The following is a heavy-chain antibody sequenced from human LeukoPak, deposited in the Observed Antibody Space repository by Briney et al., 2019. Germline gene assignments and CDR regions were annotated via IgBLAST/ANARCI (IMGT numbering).Heavy chain of an antibody. CDR3: ARGYSNYYYGMDV. CDR1: GFSFSNYG. Sequence: GGSLRLSCAASGFSFSNYGIHWVRQAPGRGLEWVANIKEDEGERYYVAAVKGRFTISRDNAKNSLYLHMNSLRADDTGIYYCARGYSNYYYGMDVWGQGTTVTVAS. CDR2: IKEDEGER. V-gene: IGHV3-7*01. D-gene: IGHD2-15*01. J-gene: IGHJ6*01.